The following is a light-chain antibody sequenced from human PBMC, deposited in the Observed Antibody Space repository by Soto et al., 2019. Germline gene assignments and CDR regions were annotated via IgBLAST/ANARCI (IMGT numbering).Light chain of an antibody. CDR3: QQRGNWPPT. CDR2: DAS. J-gene: IGKJ3*01. CDR1: QSIGSF. V-gene: IGKV3-11*01. Sequence: EIVLTQSPATLSLSPGERATLSCRASQSIGSFLAWYQQKPGQPPRLLIYDASNRATGIPGRFSGSASGTDFTLSISSLEPEDFAFYYCQQRGNWPPTFGPGTKVNIK.